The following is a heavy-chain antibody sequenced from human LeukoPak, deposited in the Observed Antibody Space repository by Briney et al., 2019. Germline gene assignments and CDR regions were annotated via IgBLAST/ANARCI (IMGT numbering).Heavy chain of an antibody. CDR3: AKDQSRVGASDPFDS. CDR2: ISGSGSTT. V-gene: IGHV3-23*01. J-gene: IGHJ5*01. D-gene: IGHD1-26*01. CDR1: GFTFTNCA. Sequence: GGSLRLSCVASGFTFTNCAMTWVRQAPGKGLEWVSSISGSGSTTYYADSAKGRFTISRDNSKNTVYLQMNSLSVEDTAVYYCAKDQSRVGASDPFDSWGQGALVTVSS.